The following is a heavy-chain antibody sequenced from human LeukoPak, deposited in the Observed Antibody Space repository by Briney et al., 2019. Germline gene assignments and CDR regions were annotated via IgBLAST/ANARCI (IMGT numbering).Heavy chain of an antibody. V-gene: IGHV1-2*06. CDR1: GYTFTGYY. J-gene: IGHJ4*02. CDR2: INPNSGGT. Sequence: ASVKVSCKASGYTFTGYYMHWVRQAPGQGLEWMGRINPNSGGTNYAQKFQGRVTMTRGTSISTAYMELSRLRSDDTAVYYCARDLAGNSRDYWGQGTLVTVSS. CDR3: ARDLAGNSRDY. D-gene: IGHD4-23*01.